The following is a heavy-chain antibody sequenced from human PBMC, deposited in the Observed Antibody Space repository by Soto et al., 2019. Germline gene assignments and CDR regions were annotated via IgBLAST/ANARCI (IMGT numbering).Heavy chain of an antibody. J-gene: IGHJ4*02. CDR1: GGTFSSYA. CDR3: ARSDYYDILTGYYEPLAY. V-gene: IGHV1-69*13. D-gene: IGHD3-9*01. Sequence: VASVKVSCKASGGTFSSYAISWVRQAPGQGLEWMGGIIPIFGTANYAQKFQGRVTITADESTSTAYMELSSLRSEDTAVYYCARSDYYDILTGYYEPLAYWGQGTLVTVSS. CDR2: IIPIFGTA.